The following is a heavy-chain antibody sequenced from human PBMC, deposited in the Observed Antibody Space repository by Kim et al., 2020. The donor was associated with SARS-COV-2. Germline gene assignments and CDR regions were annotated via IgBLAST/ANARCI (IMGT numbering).Heavy chain of an antibody. CDR2: ISGNKGET. D-gene: IGHD3-3*01. J-gene: IGHJ4*01. Sequence: ASVKVSCKASGYTFSNYGISWVRQAPGQGLEWMGWISGNKGETNYAQNFRRRVTMTTATFTSTVYMELRSLRSDDTAVFYCARDYRLVGVDGEDRDCFD. CDR1: GYTFSNYG. V-gene: IGHV1-18*01. CDR3: ARDYRLVGVDGEDRDCFD.